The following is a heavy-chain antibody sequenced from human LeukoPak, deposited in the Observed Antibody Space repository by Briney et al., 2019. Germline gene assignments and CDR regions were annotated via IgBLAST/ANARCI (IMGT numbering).Heavy chain of an antibody. V-gene: IGHV3-30*03. CDR2: ISYDGSNK. CDR3: ARGLNGALDY. J-gene: IGHJ4*02. Sequence: PGGSLRLSCAASGFTFSSYGMHWVRQAPGKGLEWVAVISYDGSNKYYADSVKGRFTISRDKSKNTLYLQMNSLRAEDTAVYYCARGLNGALDYWGQGTLVTVSS. CDR1: GFTFSSYG. D-gene: IGHD1-1*01.